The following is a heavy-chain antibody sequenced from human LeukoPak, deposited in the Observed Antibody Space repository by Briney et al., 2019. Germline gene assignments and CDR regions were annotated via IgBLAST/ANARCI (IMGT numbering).Heavy chain of an antibody. CDR3: AKGDYCSSTSCYLDWFDP. V-gene: IGHV3-23*01. D-gene: IGHD2-2*01. Sequence: QAGGSLRLSYAASGFTFSSYAMSWVRQAPGKGLEWVSAISGSGGSTYYADSVKGRFTISRDNSKNTLYLQMNSLRAEDTAVYYCAKGDYCSSTSCYLDWFDPWGQGTLVTVSS. CDR1: GFTFSSYA. J-gene: IGHJ5*02. CDR2: ISGSGGST.